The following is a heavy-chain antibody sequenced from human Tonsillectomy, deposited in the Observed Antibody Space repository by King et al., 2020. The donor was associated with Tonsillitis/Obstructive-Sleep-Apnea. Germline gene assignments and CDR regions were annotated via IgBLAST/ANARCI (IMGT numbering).Heavy chain of an antibody. J-gene: IGHJ3*02. D-gene: IGHD2-15*01. CDR3: AREDGYCSGGSCYSKAFDI. V-gene: IGHV3-30*01. CDR1: RFTFSSYA. Sequence: VQLVESGGGVVQPGRSLRLSCAASRFTFSSYAMHWVRQVPGKGLEWVAVISYDRGNKYYADSVKGRFTISRDNSKNTLYLQMNSLRAEDTAVYYCAREDGYCSGGSCYSKAFDIWGQGTMVTVSS. CDR2: ISYDRGNK.